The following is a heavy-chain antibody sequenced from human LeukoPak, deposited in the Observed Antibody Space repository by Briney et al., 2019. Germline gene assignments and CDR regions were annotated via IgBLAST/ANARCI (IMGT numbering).Heavy chain of an antibody. CDR1: GYTFTSYY. CDR2: INPSGGST. D-gene: IGHD4-17*01. J-gene: IGHJ4*02. CDR3: ARILSAYGDSDY. V-gene: IGHV1-46*01. Sequence: ASVKVSCKASGYTFTSYYMHWVRQPPGQGLEWMGIINPSGGSTSYAQKFQGRVTMTRDTSTSTVYMELSSLRSEDTAVYYCARILSAYGDSDYWGQGTLVTVSS.